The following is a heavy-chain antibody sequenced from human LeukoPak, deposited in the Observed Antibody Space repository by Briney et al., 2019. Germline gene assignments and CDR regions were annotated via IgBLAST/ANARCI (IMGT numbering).Heavy chain of an antibody. D-gene: IGHD6-13*01. V-gene: IGHV3-48*02. CDR2: ISSSSTI. Sequence: GGSLRLSCAASGFTFSSYSMNWVRQAPGKGLEWVSYISSSSTIYYADSVKGRFTISRDNAKNSLYLQMNSLRDEDTAAYYCARDLLAGSGFDYWGQGTLVTVSS. J-gene: IGHJ4*02. CDR1: GFTFSSYS. CDR3: ARDLLAGSGFDY.